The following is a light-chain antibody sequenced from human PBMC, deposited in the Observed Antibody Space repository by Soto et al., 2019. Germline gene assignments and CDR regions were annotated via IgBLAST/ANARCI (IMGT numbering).Light chain of an antibody. CDR2: EAS. J-gene: IGKJ1*01. CDR3: QQYFEWPPMT. CDR1: QSITSN. Sequence: EVVMTQSPATLSVSPGERATLSCRASQSITSNLAWYQQRPGQTPRLLIYEASTRATGIPARFSGSGSGTDFTLTISSLRSEDSAIYYCQQYFEWPPMTYGQGTKVDI. V-gene: IGKV3-15*01.